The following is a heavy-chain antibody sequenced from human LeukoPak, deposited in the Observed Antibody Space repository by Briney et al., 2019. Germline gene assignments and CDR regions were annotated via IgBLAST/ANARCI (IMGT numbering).Heavy chain of an antibody. V-gene: IGHV5-51*01. CDR2: IYPGDSDT. Sequence: GESLKISCKGSGYSFINYWIGWVRQMPGKGLEWMAIIYPGDSDTKYSPSFQGLVTISADKSITTAFLQWSSLKASDTAMYYCAILSSGWYYFDYWGQGTLVTVSS. J-gene: IGHJ4*02. D-gene: IGHD6-19*01. CDR3: AILSSGWYYFDY. CDR1: GYSFINYW.